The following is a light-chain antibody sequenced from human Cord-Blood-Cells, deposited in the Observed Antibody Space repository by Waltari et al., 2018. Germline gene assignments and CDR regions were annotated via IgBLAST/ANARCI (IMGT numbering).Light chain of an antibody. Sequence: DIQMTQSPSSLSASVGARVTITCRASQSISSYLNWYQQNPGKAPKLLIYAASSLQSGVPSRFSGSGSGTDFTLTIRSLQPEDFATYYCQQSYSTLEYTFGEGTKLEIK. CDR1: QSISSY. J-gene: IGKJ2*01. CDR2: AAS. V-gene: IGKV1-39*01. CDR3: QQSYSTLEYT.